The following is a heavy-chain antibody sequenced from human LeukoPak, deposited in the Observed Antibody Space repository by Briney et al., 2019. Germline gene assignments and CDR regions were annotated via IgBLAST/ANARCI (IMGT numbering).Heavy chain of an antibody. D-gene: IGHD3-22*01. CDR3: ARDHGDSSGWFPHDAFDI. J-gene: IGHJ3*02. CDR1: GGSISSSSYY. V-gene: IGHV4-39*07. Sequence: SETLSLTCTVSGGSISSSSYYWGWIRQPPGKGLEWIGSIYYSGSTYYNPSLKSRVTIPVDTSKNQFSLKLSSVTAADTAVYYCARDHGDSSGWFPHDAFDIWGQGTMVTVSS. CDR2: IYYSGST.